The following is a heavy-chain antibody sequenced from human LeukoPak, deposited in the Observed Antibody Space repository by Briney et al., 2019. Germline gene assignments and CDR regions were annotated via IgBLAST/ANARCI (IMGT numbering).Heavy chain of an antibody. CDR1: GGSIRDHY. CDR3: ARAHSSSWGYYFDY. Sequence: SETLSLTCAVSGGSIRDHYWSWIRQPPGEGLEWIAEIHHSGSIKYNPSLQSRVTISMDTSKNQFSLKLSSVTAADTAVYYCARAHSSSWGYYFDYWGQGTLVTVSS. D-gene: IGHD6-13*01. V-gene: IGHV4-34*01. CDR2: IHHSGSI. J-gene: IGHJ4*02.